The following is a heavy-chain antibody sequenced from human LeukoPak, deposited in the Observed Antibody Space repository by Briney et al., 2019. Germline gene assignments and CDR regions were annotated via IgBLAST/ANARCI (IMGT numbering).Heavy chain of an antibody. CDR1: GGSVSSSF. V-gene: IGHV4-59*02. Sequence: PSESLSLTCSVSGGSVSSSFWSWIRQPPGKGLEWIGHIYYSGSTNYNPSLKSRVTISVDTSKNHSSLKVTSVTAADTAVYYCARVGPTDDYGDSHDAFDIWGQGTLVAVSS. CDR2: IYYSGST. CDR3: ARVGPTDDYGDSHDAFDI. D-gene: IGHD4-17*01. J-gene: IGHJ3*02.